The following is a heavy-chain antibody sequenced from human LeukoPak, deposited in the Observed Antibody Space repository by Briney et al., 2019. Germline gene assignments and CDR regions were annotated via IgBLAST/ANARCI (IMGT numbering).Heavy chain of an antibody. D-gene: IGHD6-13*01. CDR3: VKDRSSSWYSFDY. CDR1: GFTFSVYP. CDR2: ISTSSTNV. Sequence: HPGGSLRLSCAASGFTFSVYPMNWVRQAPGKGLEWVSYISTSSTNVYYADSVKGRFTISRDNAKNSLYLQMNSLRPEDTALYYCVKDRSSSWYSFDYWGQGILVTVSS. J-gene: IGHJ4*02. V-gene: IGHV3-48*04.